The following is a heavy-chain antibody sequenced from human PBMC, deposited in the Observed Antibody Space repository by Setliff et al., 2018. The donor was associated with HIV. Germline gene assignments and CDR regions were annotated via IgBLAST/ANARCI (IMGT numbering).Heavy chain of an antibody. CDR1: GFTFSNYG. Sequence: GGSLRLSCATSGFTFSNYGMHWVRQAPGKGLEWVTFIHYDGRDQYYADSVKGRFTISRDNSKNTLYLQMNSLRAEDTAVYYCAKDSPYSSGWSRYFQHWGQGALVTVPQ. J-gene: IGHJ1*01. V-gene: IGHV3-30*02. CDR2: IHYDGRDQ. CDR3: AKDSPYSSGWSRYFQH. D-gene: IGHD6-19*01.